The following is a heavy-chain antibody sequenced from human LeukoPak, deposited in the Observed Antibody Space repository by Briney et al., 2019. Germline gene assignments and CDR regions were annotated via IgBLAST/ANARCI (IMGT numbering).Heavy chain of an antibody. CDR1: GYSISSGYY. V-gene: IGHV4-38-2*02. J-gene: IGHJ4*02. Sequence: PSETLSLTCTVSGYSISSGYYWGWIRQPPGKGLEWIGSIYHSGSTYYNPSLKSRVTISVDTSKNQFSLKLSSVTAADTAVYYCARVGRQQLAYFDYWGQGTLVTVSS. CDR2: IYHSGST. D-gene: IGHD6-13*01. CDR3: ARVGRQQLAYFDY.